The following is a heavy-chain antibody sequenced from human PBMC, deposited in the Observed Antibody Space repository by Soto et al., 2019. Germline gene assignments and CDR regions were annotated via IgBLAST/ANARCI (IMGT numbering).Heavy chain of an antibody. Sequence: EVQLVESGGGLVQPGGSLRLSCAASGFSFSLYEMNWVRQAPGKGLEWVSYISNDATTIYYADSVKGRFTVSRDNTKNSLYLQLESLRGEDTATYYCARFGEGDSGYYPEFDYWGQGTLVTVSS. J-gene: IGHJ4*02. D-gene: IGHD3-22*01. CDR3: ARFGEGDSGYYPEFDY. CDR2: ISNDATTI. CDR1: GFSFSLYE. V-gene: IGHV3-48*03.